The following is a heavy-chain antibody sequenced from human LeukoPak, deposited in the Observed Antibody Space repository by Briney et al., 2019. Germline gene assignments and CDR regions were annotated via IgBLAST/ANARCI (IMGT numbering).Heavy chain of an antibody. CDR1: GFTFSSYA. CDR3: ARDQTTVTTAYFYC. V-gene: IGHV3-23*01. J-gene: IGHJ1*01. CDR2: ISGSGGST. Sequence: GGSLRLSCAASGFTFSSYAMSWVRQAPGKGLEWVSAISGSGGSTYYADSVKGRFTISRDNAKNSLYLQMNSLRAEDTAVYYCARDQTTVTTAYFYCWGQGNLVTVSS. D-gene: IGHD4-11*01.